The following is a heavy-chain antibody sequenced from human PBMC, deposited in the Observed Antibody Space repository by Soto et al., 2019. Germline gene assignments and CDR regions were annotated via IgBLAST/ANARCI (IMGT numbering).Heavy chain of an antibody. V-gene: IGHV3-9*01. Sequence: VQLVESGGGLVQPGRSLRLSCAASGFTFDDYAMHWVRQVPGKGLEWVSGISWNSARIAYADSVKGRFTISRDNAKNSLYLQMNNLRAEDTALYYCVKDARSRMIVVVVTDSGQGTLVTVSS. CDR1: GFTFDDYA. D-gene: IGHD3-22*01. CDR2: ISWNSARI. CDR3: VKDARSRMIVVVVTD. J-gene: IGHJ4*02.